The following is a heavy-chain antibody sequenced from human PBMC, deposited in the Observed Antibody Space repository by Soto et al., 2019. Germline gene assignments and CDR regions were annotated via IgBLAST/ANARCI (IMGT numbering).Heavy chain of an antibody. CDR2: IDTYGSAT. J-gene: IGHJ3*02. CDR3: VRVLKSIGWDNDVFDI. Sequence: PGGSLRLSCAASGFSLSGYWMHWVRQAPGKGLVWVSRIDTYGSATKYADSVEGRFSISKDNAENTLYLQMNNLRVDDTAVYYCVRVLKSIGWDNDVFDIWGQGTMVTVSS. V-gene: IGHV3-74*01. D-gene: IGHD6-19*01. CDR1: GFSLSGYW.